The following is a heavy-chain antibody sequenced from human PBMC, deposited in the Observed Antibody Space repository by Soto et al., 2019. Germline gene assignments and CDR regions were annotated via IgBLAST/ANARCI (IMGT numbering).Heavy chain of an antibody. Sequence: EVQLLESGGGLVQPGGSLRLSCTATRFSLSSYAMCWVRQAPGKGLEWVSSISVSGGTTYYADSVKGRFTISRDNSKNTLYLQMNSLRVEDTAVYYCAKDGYSITRNKPLDYWGQGTLVTASS. V-gene: IGHV3-23*01. CDR2: ISVSGGTT. D-gene: IGHD2-2*01. CDR1: RFSLSSYA. J-gene: IGHJ4*02. CDR3: AKDGYSITRNKPLDY.